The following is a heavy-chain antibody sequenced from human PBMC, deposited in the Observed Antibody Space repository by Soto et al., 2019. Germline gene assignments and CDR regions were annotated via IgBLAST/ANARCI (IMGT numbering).Heavy chain of an antibody. J-gene: IGHJ4*02. V-gene: IGHV3-7*03. CDR2: IKQDGTEK. Sequence: VGSLRLSCVVSGFTFSSYWMTWVRQVPGKGLEWVANIKQDGTEKYYVDSVRGRFTISRDNAKNSLYLQMNSLRAEDTAVYYCARVRKTATGDYWGQGTQVTVSS. CDR3: ARVRKTATGDY. D-gene: IGHD5-18*01. CDR1: GFTFSSYW.